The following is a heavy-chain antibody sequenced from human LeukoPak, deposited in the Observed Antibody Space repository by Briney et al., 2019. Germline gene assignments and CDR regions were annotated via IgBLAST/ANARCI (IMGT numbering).Heavy chain of an antibody. Sequence: GGSLRLSCAASGFTFSSYAMHWVRQAPGKGLEWVAVILYDGSNKYYADSVKGRFTVSRDNSKNTLYLQMNSLRPEDTAVYYCARGEFNGLDYWGQGTLVTVSS. CDR2: ILYDGSNK. V-gene: IGHV3-30-3*01. J-gene: IGHJ4*02. CDR3: ARGEFNGLDY. D-gene: IGHD2-8*01. CDR1: GFTFSSYA.